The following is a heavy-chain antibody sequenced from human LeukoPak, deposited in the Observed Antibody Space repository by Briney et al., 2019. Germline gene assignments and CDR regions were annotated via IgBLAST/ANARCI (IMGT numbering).Heavy chain of an antibody. V-gene: IGHV1-18*01. J-gene: IGHJ4*02. Sequence: ASVKVSCKASVYTFTSYGITWVRQAPGQGLEWMGWISAYNGYTNYAQKLQGRVTMTTDTSTTTVYMELRSLRSDDAAVYYCARDKWYAFDSWGQGTLVTVSS. D-gene: IGHD2-15*01. CDR1: VYTFTSYG. CDR3: ARDKWYAFDS. CDR2: ISAYNGYT.